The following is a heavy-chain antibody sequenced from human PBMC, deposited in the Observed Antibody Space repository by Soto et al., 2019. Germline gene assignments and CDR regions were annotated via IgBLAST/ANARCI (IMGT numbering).Heavy chain of an antibody. V-gene: IGHV5-51*01. J-gene: IGHJ4*02. D-gene: IGHD1-26*01. CDR1: GYYFASYW. CDR2: IWPHDSKV. CDR3: ARREGESLNY. Sequence: GESLKISCKTSGYYFASYWIVWVRQMPGKGLEWMGIIWPHDSKVKKGPSLDDHVIMSVDMSVNTAYLQWSSLKASDTAIYYCARREGESLNYWGQGTLVTVSS.